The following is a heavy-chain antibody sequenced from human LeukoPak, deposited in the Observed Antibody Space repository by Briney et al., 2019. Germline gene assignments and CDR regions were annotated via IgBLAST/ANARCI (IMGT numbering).Heavy chain of an antibody. J-gene: IGHJ6*03. CDR3: ARDRGARVYYYMDV. Sequence: GASVKVSCKASGYTLTSYGISWVRQAPGQGLEWMGWISAYNGNTRYAQKLQGRVTMTTDSSTSTAYMELSRLRSDDTAVYYCARDRGARVYYYMDVWGKGTTVTISS. D-gene: IGHD1-26*01. V-gene: IGHV1-18*01. CDR2: ISAYNGNT. CDR1: GYTLTSYG.